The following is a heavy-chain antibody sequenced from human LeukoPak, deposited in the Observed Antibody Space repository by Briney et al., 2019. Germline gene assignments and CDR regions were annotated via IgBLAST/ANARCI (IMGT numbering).Heavy chain of an antibody. Sequence: GRSLRLSCAASGFTFSSDGMHWVRQAPGKGLEWVAVIWYDGSNKYYADSVKGRFTISRDNSKNTLYLQMNSLRAEDTAVYYCARDAPNCSGGSCYEGPFDYWGQGTLVTVSS. D-gene: IGHD2-15*01. CDR2: IWYDGSNK. CDR3: ARDAPNCSGGSCYEGPFDY. CDR1: GFTFSSDG. V-gene: IGHV3-33*01. J-gene: IGHJ4*02.